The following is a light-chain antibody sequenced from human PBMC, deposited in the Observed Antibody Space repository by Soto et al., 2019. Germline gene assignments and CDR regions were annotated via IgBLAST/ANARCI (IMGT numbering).Light chain of an antibody. CDR3: QHSYSTPWT. CDR1: QSISNY. CDR2: AAS. Sequence: DIQMTQSPSSLSASVGDRVTITCRASQSISNYVRWYQQKPGKAPKLLIYAASSLQSGAPSRFSGSGSWTDFPLTINSRQPEDSATYYCQHSYSTPWTFGQGTKVEIK. V-gene: IGKV1-39*01. J-gene: IGKJ1*01.